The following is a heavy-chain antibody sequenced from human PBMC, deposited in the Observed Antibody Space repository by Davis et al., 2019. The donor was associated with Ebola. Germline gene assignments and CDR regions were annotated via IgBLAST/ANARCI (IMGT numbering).Heavy chain of an antibody. Sequence: GESLKISCAASGFTFSSYAMNWVRQAPGKGLEWVSYISSSSSTIYYADSVKGRFTISRDNAKNSLYLQMNSLRAEDTAVYYCARDLAIVPAAITPNWFDPWGQGTLVTVSS. V-gene: IGHV3-48*01. CDR3: ARDLAIVPAAITPNWFDP. CDR1: GFTFSSYA. J-gene: IGHJ5*02. CDR2: ISSSSSTI. D-gene: IGHD2-2*02.